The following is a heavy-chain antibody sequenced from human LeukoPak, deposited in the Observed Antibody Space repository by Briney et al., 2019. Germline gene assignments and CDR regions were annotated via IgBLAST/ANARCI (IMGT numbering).Heavy chain of an antibody. J-gene: IGHJ6*02. V-gene: IGHV4-59*01. CDR2: IYYSGST. D-gene: IGHD6-6*01. CDR1: GGSISSYY. CDR3: ARVPHSSSYYGMDV. Sequence: SEALSLTCTVSGGSISSYYWSWIRQPPGKGLEWIGYIYYSGSTNYNPSLKSRVTISVDTSKNQFSLKLSSVTAADTAVYYCARVPHSSSYYGMDVWGQGTTVTVSS.